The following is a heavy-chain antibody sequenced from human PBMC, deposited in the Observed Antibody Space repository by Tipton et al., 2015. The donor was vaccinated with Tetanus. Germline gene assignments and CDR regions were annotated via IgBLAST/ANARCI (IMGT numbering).Heavy chain of an antibody. CDR1: GGSVSSGSYY. Sequence: LSLTCTVSGGSVSSGSYYWSWIRQPPGKGLEWVSVIYSGGSTYYADSVKGRFTISRDNSKNTLYLQMNSLRAEDTAVYYCARDSSSWGRNWGQGTLVTVSS. D-gene: IGHD6-13*01. J-gene: IGHJ4*02. CDR3: ARDSSSWGRN. V-gene: IGHV3-53*01. CDR2: IYSGGST.